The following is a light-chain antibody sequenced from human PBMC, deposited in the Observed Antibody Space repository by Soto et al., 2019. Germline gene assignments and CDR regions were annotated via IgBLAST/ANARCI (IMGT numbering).Light chain of an antibody. Sequence: EIVLTQSPGTLSVSPGDRVTFSCRASQSVISDYVAWYQQKPGQAPRLLIYGVYTRAPGIPARFSGSGSGTEFTLTISSLQSEDFAVYYCQQYHSWPPRTFGQGTKVDIK. CDR1: QSVISD. J-gene: IGKJ1*01. V-gene: IGKV3D-15*01. CDR2: GVY. CDR3: QQYHSWPPRT.